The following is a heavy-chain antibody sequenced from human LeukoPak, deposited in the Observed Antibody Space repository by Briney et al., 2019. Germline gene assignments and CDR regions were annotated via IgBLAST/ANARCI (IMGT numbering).Heavy chain of an antibody. J-gene: IGHJ4*02. CDR1: GPSLSLNY. CDR2: IYYSGIT. V-gene: IGHV4-31*03. CDR3: ARADVNYGDYVWLRSPFDY. Sequence: SETLSLTCNVSGPSLSLNYWNWIRQHPGKGLEWIGYIYYSGITYYNPSLKSRVTISIDASKNQFSLKLSSVTAADTAVYYCARADVNYGDYVWLRSPFDYWGQGTLVTVSS. D-gene: IGHD4-17*01.